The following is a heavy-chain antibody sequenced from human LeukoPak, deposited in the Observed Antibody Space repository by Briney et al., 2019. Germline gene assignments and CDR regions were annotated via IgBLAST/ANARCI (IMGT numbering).Heavy chain of an antibody. J-gene: IGHJ4*02. CDR3: ARTYSTSSNFGY. CDR2: IYSSGST. Sequence: SETLSLTCTVSGGSISSYYWSWIRQPPGKGLEWIGYIYSSGSTNYNPSLKSRVTISVDTSKEQFSLKLSSVTAADTALYYCARTYSTSSNFGYWGQGTLVTVSS. CDR1: GGSISSYY. D-gene: IGHD2-2*01. V-gene: IGHV4-4*09.